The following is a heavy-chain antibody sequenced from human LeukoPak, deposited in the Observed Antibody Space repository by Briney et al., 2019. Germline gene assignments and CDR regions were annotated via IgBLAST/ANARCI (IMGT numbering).Heavy chain of an antibody. Sequence: GGSLRLSCAASAFTFSSYAMSWVRQAPGKGLEWVSTISNSGGSTNYADSVKGRFTISRDNSKNTLYLQMNSLRAEDTAVYYCAREYSNWGIAGDWGQGTLVTVSS. V-gene: IGHV3-23*01. CDR3: AREYSNWGIAGD. CDR2: ISNSGGST. D-gene: IGHD4-11*01. J-gene: IGHJ4*02. CDR1: AFTFSSYA.